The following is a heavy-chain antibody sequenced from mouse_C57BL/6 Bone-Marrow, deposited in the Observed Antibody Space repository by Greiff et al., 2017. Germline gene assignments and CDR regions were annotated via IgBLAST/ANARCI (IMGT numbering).Heavy chain of an antibody. D-gene: IGHD1-1*01. Sequence: QVQLQQSGAELVRPGTSVKVSCKASGYAFTNYLIEWVKQRPGQGLEWIGVINPGSGGTNYNEKFKGKATLTADKSSSTAYMQLSSLTSEDSAVYCCARLNYGSSYASFAYWGQGTLVTVSA. CDR2: INPGSGGT. J-gene: IGHJ3*01. CDR3: ARLNYGSSYASFAY. V-gene: IGHV1-54*01. CDR1: GYAFTNYL.